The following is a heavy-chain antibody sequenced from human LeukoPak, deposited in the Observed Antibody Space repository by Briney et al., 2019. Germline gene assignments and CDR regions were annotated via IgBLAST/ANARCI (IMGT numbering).Heavy chain of an antibody. Sequence: SETLSLTCTVSGGSISSYYWSWIRQSPGKGLEWIGYIYKSGSTNYNPSLKSRVTISEDTSKNQFSLKLSSVTAADTAVYYCARSSIAAPPDYWGQGTLVTVSS. V-gene: IGHV4-59*01. D-gene: IGHD6-6*01. CDR2: IYKSGST. CDR1: GGSISSYY. J-gene: IGHJ4*02. CDR3: ARSSIAAPPDY.